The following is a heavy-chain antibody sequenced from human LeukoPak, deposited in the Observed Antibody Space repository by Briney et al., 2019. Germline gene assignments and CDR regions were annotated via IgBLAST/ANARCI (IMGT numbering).Heavy chain of an antibody. CDR3: ARGDGSTMIRGVSRYGWLDP. Sequence: SETLSLTCSVSGGSLSSYYWTWIRQPAGKGLEWIGRIFTTGSTNYNPSLMSRVTMSVDTSRNQFSLKMRSVTAADTAVYYCARGDGSTMIRGVSRYGWLDPWGQGTLVTVSS. CDR1: GGSLSSYY. D-gene: IGHD3-10*01. CDR2: IFTTGST. J-gene: IGHJ5*02. V-gene: IGHV4-4*07.